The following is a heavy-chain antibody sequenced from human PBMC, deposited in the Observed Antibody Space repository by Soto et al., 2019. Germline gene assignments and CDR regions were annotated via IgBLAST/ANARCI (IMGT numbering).Heavy chain of an antibody. J-gene: IGHJ1*01. CDR2: ISYDGANT. Sequence: QVQLVESGGGVVQPGRSLRLSCAASGFIFSSYAMHWVRQAPGKGLEWVATISYDGANTYNADSVKGRFTISRDNSKNTLYLQMNSLRLEDTAVYYCAKEKDSWGQGTLVTVSS. CDR3: AKEKDS. V-gene: IGHV3-30-3*01. CDR1: GFIFSSYA.